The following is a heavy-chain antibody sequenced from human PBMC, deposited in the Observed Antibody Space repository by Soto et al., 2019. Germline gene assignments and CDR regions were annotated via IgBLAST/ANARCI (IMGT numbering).Heavy chain of an antibody. V-gene: IGHV1-3*01. CDR1: GYTFTGYA. J-gene: IGHJ6*02. D-gene: IGHD5-18*01. CDR3: ARVVDTAMVEYYYYYGMDV. CDR2: INAGNGNT. Sequence: GASVKVSCKASGYTFTGYAMHWVRQAPGQRLEWMGWINAGNGNTKYSQKFQGRVTITRDTSASTAYMELSSLRSEDTAVYYCARVVDTAMVEYYYYYGMDVWGQGTTVTVSS.